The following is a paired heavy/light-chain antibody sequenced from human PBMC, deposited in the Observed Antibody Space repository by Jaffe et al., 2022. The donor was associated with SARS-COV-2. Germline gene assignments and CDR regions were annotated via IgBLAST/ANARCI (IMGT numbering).Heavy chain of an antibody. CDR2: IHYTSGST. Sequence: QVQLQESGPGLVNPSETLSLTCVVSGASISNYYWSWVRQASGKGLEWIAFIHYTSGSTNYNPSLRSRATISVDTSKNQVSLKLSSVTAADTAVYYCARDLGRGGGFGPWGQGTLVTVSS. CDR3: ARDLGRGGGFGP. D-gene: IGHD3-10*01. V-gene: IGHV4-59*12. J-gene: IGHJ5*02. CDR1: GASISNYY.
Light chain of an antibody. Sequence: QTVVTQEPSSSVSPGGTVTLTCGLSSGSVSTDNYPDWYQQTPGQAPRTLIYNTNIRSSGVPHRFSGSILGDKAALTITGAQADDESDYYCVLYMRDASRVFGGGTKLSVL. CDR2: NTN. CDR3: VLYMRDASRV. CDR1: SGSVSTDNY. V-gene: IGLV8-61*01. J-gene: IGLJ2*01.